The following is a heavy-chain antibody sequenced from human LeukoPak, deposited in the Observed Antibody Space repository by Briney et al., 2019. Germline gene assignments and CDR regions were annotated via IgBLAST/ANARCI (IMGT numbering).Heavy chain of an antibody. Sequence: ASVKVSCKASGYTFTSYYMHWVRQAPGQGLEWMGIINPSGGSTSYAQKFQGRVTMTIDTSTSTAYMELRSLRSDDTAVYYCARALPHRRLMDTTMEQHWFDPWGQGTLVTVSS. CDR3: ARALPHRRLMDTTMEQHWFDP. V-gene: IGHV1-46*01. CDR1: GYTFTSYY. D-gene: IGHD5-18*01. J-gene: IGHJ5*02. CDR2: INPSGGST.